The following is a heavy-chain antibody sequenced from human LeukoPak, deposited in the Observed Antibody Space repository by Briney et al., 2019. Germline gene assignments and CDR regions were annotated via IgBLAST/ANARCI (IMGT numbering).Heavy chain of an antibody. CDR1: GGSISNSTYY. Sequence: SETLSLTCTVSGGSISNSTYYWGWIRQPPGKGLEWIGSIYYSGSTYYNPSLKSRVTISIDTSKNQFSLKLSSVTAADTAVYYCARDRQQQLVSGVDYWGQGTLVTVSS. CDR2: IYYSGST. D-gene: IGHD6-13*01. V-gene: IGHV4-39*07. J-gene: IGHJ4*02. CDR3: ARDRQQQLVSGVDY.